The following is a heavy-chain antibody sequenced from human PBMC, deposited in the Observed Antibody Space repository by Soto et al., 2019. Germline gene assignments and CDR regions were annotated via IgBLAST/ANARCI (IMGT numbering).Heavy chain of an antibody. CDR1: GGTFSSYA. J-gene: IGHJ4*02. CDR3: ARLIDGYNWGDFYY. D-gene: IGHD5-12*01. V-gene: IGHV1-69*13. Sequence: GASVKVSCKASGGTFSSYAISWVRQAPGQGLEWMGGIIPIFGTANYAQKFQGRVTITADESTSTAYMELSSLRSEDTAVYYCARLIDGYNWGDFYYWGQGTLVTVYS. CDR2: IIPIFGTA.